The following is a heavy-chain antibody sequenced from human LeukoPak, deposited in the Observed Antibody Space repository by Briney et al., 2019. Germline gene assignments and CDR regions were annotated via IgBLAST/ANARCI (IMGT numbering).Heavy chain of an antibody. CDR1: GFTFSNYA. J-gene: IGHJ4*02. CDR2: ITGTGGNT. Sequence: GGSLRLSCAASGFTFSNYAMSWVRQAPGKGLEWVSAITGTGGNTYYADSVKGRFTISRDNSKNTVFLQMNSLRAEDTAVYYCAKWGDYDVLSGYYVSDYWGQGTLVTVSS. V-gene: IGHV3-23*01. CDR3: AKWGDYDVLSGYYVSDY. D-gene: IGHD3-9*01.